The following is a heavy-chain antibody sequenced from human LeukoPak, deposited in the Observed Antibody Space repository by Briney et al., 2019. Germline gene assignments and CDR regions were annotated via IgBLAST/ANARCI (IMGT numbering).Heavy chain of an antibody. D-gene: IGHD6-13*01. CDR2: IYSGGST. CDR3: ARSAAAGFSYYSYYLDV. CDR1: GFTVSSNY. Sequence: GGSLRLSCAASGFTVSSNYMSWVRQAPGKGLEWVSVIYSGGSTYYADSVKGRFTISRDNSKNTLYLQMNSLRAEDTAVYYCARSAAAGFSYYSYYLDVWGKGTTVTIFS. V-gene: IGHV3-53*01. J-gene: IGHJ6*03.